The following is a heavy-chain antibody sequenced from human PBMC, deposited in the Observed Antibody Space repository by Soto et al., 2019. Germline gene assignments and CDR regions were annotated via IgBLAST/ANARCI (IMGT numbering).Heavy chain of an antibody. V-gene: IGHV1-46*04. J-gene: IGHJ4*02. Sequence: QVQLVQSGAEVKKPGASLKISCKTSGYIFINYYIHCVRHAPGQGLEWVALFNPMSGSTNYAQTLQGRVTVTSDTSTSTVYMELSSLISEDTAVYYCASDLAAADYWGQGTLVTVSS. D-gene: IGHD6-13*01. CDR3: ASDLAAADY. CDR1: GYIFINYY. CDR2: FNPMSGST.